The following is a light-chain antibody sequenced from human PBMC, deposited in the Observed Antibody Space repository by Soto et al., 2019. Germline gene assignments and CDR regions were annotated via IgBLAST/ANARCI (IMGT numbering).Light chain of an antibody. CDR3: QQYYSTPNT. CDR2: WAS. Sequence: DIVMTQSPDSLAVSLGERATINCRSSQSILFTSNNKTSLGWYQQKPGQPPKLLIYWASIRESGVPDRFSGSRSRTDFSLTISSLQPEDVAVYYCQQYYSTPNTFGQGTKLEIK. CDR1: QSILFTSNNKTS. V-gene: IGKV4-1*01. J-gene: IGKJ2*01.